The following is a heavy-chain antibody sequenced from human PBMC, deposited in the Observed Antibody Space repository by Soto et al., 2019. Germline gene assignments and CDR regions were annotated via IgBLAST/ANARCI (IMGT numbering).Heavy chain of an antibody. CDR1: GFTFSSYG. D-gene: IGHD5-18*01. CDR3: AKDTAMVTWDYYGMDV. J-gene: IGHJ6*02. V-gene: IGHV3-30*18. CDR2: ISYDGRNK. Sequence: QVQLVESGGGVVQPGRSLRLSCAASGFTFSSYGMHWVRQAPAKGLEWVAVISYDGRNKYYADSVKGRFTISRDNSKNTLYLQMNSLRAEDTAVYYCAKDTAMVTWDYYGMDVWGQGTTVTVSS.